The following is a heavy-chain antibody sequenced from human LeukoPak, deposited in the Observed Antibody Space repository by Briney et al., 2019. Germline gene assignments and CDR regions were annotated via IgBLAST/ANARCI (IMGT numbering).Heavy chain of an antibody. Sequence: GGSLRLSCAASEFTFSRYAMSWVRQAPGKGLEWVSTISGTGGNTYSADSVKGRFTISRDNSKNTMYLQMNSLRAEDTAVYYCAKFQANYYDSSGYGCFDYWGQGTLVTVSS. CDR1: EFTFSRYA. J-gene: IGHJ4*02. V-gene: IGHV3-23*01. D-gene: IGHD3-22*01. CDR3: AKFQANYYDSSGYGCFDY. CDR2: ISGTGGNT.